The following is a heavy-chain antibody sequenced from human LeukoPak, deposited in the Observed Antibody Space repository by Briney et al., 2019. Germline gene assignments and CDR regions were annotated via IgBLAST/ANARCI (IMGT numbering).Heavy chain of an antibody. Sequence: SETLSLTCTVSGGSISSYYWSWLRQPPGKGLEWIGYIYYSGSTNYNPSLKSRVTISVDTSKNQFSLKLSSVTAADPAVYYCARVGEERGVDAFDIWGQGTMVTVSS. V-gene: IGHV4-59*01. D-gene: IGHD1-1*01. J-gene: IGHJ3*02. CDR1: GGSISSYY. CDR3: ARVGEERGVDAFDI. CDR2: IYYSGST.